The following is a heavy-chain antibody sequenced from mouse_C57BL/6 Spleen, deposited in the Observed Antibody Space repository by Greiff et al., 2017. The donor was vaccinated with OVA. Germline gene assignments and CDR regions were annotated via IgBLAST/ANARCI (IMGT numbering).Heavy chain of an antibody. J-gene: IGHJ2*01. D-gene: IGHD1-1*01. Sequence: QVQLQQPGAELVMPGASVKLSCKASGYTFTSYWMHWVKQRPGQGLEWIGEIDPSDSYTNYNQKFKGKSTLTVDQSSSTAYMQLRSLTSEDSAVYYCADITTVVGGDYWGQGTTLTVSS. CDR3: ADITTVVGGDY. CDR1: GYTFTSYW. CDR2: IDPSDSYT. V-gene: IGHV1-69*01.